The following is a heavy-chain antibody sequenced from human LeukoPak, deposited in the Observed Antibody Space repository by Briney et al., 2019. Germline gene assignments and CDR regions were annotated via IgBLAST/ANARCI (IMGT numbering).Heavy chain of an antibody. CDR1: GFTFSSYG. V-gene: IGHV3-30*02. J-gene: IGHJ4*02. D-gene: IGHD3-10*01. Sequence: GGSLRLSCAASGFTFSSYGMHWVRQAQGKGLEWVAFIRYDGSNKYYADSVKGRFTISRDNSKNTLYLQMNSLRAEDTAVYYCAKASRSYGSGSYISPFDYWGQGTLVTVSS. CDR2: IRYDGSNK. CDR3: AKASRSYGSGSYISPFDY.